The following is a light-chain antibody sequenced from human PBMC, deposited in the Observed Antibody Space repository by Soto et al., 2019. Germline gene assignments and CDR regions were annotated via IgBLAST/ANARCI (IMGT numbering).Light chain of an antibody. CDR1: QDISNY. V-gene: IGKV1-33*01. CDR2: AAS. CDR3: QQYYNLPLT. Sequence: DIPMTQSPSSLSASVGDRVTITCQASQDISNYLNWYQQKPGKAPNLLIYAASNLQTGVPSRFSGSGSGTDFTFTISSLQPEDIATYYCQQYYNLPLTFGRGTKVDIK. J-gene: IGKJ4*01.